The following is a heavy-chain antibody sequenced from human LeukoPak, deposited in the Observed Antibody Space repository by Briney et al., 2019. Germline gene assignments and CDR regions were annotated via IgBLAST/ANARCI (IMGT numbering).Heavy chain of an antibody. Sequence: QPGGSLRLSCAASGFTFSSYWMHWVRQAPGKGLVWVSRINSDGSSTSYAVSVKGRFTISRDNAKNTLYLQMNSLRAEDTAVYYCARDPRNYGIDYWGQGTLVTVSS. CDR2: INSDGSST. CDR3: ARDPRNYGIDY. CDR1: GFTFSSYW. D-gene: IGHD1-7*01. J-gene: IGHJ4*02. V-gene: IGHV3-74*01.